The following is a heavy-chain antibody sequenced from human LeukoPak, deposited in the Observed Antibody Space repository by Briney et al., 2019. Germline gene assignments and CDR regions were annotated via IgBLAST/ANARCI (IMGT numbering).Heavy chain of an antibody. V-gene: IGHV3-43*01. CDR3: AKDDTDDY. J-gene: IGHJ4*02. CDR1: GFTFDDYT. CDR2: ISWDGGST. D-gene: IGHD2-8*02. Sequence: QSGGSLRLSCAASGFTFDDYTMHWVRQAPGKGLEWVSLISWDGGSTYYADSVKGRFTISRDNSKNTLYLQMNSPRAEDTAVYYCAKDDTDDYWGQGTLVTVSS.